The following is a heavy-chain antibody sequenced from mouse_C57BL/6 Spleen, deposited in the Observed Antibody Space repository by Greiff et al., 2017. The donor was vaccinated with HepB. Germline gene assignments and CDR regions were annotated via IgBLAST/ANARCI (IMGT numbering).Heavy chain of an antibody. V-gene: IGHV5-4*01. Sequence: VQLKESGGGLVKPGGSLKLSCAASGFTFSSYAMSWVRQTPEKRLEWVATISDGGSYTYYPDNVKGRFTISRDNVKNNLYLQMSHLKSEDTAMYYCARAITTVVATRGYAMDYWGQGTSVTVSS. CDR3: ARAITTVVATRGYAMDY. CDR2: ISDGGSYT. J-gene: IGHJ4*01. D-gene: IGHD1-1*01. CDR1: GFTFSSYA.